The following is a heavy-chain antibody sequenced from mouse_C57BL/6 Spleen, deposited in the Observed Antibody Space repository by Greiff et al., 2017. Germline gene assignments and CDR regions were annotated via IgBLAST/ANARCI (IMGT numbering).Heavy chain of an antibody. J-gene: IGHJ2*01. Sequence: QVHVKQSGAELVRPGTSVKVSCKASGYAFTNYLIEWVKQRPGQGLEWIGVINPGSGGTNYNEKFKGKATLTADKSSSTAYMQLSSLTSEDSAVYFCARGDYYVSSSFDYWGQGTTLTVSS. D-gene: IGHD1-1*01. CDR1: GYAFTNYL. CDR2: INPGSGGT. CDR3: ARGDYYVSSSFDY. V-gene: IGHV1-54*01.